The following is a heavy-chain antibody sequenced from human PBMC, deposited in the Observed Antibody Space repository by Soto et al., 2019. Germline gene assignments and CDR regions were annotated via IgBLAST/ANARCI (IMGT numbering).Heavy chain of an antibody. CDR1: GGSISSGGYY. CDR3: ARRRLWGSSADALWFDP. CDR2: IYDSGST. J-gene: IGHJ5*02. D-gene: IGHD6-6*01. V-gene: IGHV4-31*03. Sequence: QVQLQESGPGLVKPSQTLSLTCTVSGGSISSGGYYWSWIRQHPGKGLEWIGYIYDSGSTYYNPSLKSRVTISVDTSKNQFSLKLSSVTAADTAVYFCARRRLWGSSADALWFDPWGQGTLVTVSS.